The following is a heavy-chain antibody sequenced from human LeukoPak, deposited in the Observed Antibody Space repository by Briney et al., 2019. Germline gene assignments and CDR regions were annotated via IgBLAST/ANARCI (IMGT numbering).Heavy chain of an antibody. J-gene: IGHJ4*02. Sequence: SETLSLTCAVYGGSFSGYYWSWIRQPPGKGLEWIGEINHSGSTNYNPSLKSRVTISVDTSKNQFSLKLSSVTAADTAVYYCAREGLRAWFDYWGQGTLVTVSS. CDR3: AREGLRAWFDY. CDR1: GGSFSGYY. CDR2: INHSGST. V-gene: IGHV4-34*01. D-gene: IGHD5-12*01.